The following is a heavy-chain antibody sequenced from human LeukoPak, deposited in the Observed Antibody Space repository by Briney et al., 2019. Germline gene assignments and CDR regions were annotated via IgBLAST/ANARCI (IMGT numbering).Heavy chain of an antibody. V-gene: IGHV6-1*01. CDR3: ARGWGNFDY. Sequence: SQTLSLTCAISGDSVSGNSVTWNWIRQSPSRGLEWLGRTYYRSKWYNDYVVSVKSRITIDADTSTNQFSLQLNSVTPEDTAVYYCARGWGNFDYWGQGAPVTVSS. D-gene: IGHD3-16*01. J-gene: IGHJ4*02. CDR2: TYYRSKWYN. CDR1: GDSVSGNSVT.